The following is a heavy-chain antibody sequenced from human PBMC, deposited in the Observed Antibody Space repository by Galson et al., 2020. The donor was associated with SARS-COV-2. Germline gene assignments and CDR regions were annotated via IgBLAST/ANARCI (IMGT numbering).Heavy chain of an antibody. J-gene: IGHJ4*02. CDR3: AKDLEIVVVPAAPGIDY. CDR1: GFTFSSYG. D-gene: IGHD2-2*01. Sequence: GESLKISCAASGFTFSSYGMHWVRQAPGKGLEWVAVISYDGSNKYYADSVKGRFTISRDNSKNTLYLQMNSLRAEDTAVYYCAKDLEIVVVPAAPGIDYWGQGTLVTVSS. CDR2: ISYDGSNK. V-gene: IGHV3-30*18.